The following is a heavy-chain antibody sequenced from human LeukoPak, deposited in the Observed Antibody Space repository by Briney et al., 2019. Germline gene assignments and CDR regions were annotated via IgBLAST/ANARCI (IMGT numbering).Heavy chain of an antibody. D-gene: IGHD3-22*01. J-gene: IGHJ3*02. CDR2: IRSNSGGT. CDR1: GYTLSSNA. Sequence: ASVKVSCKASGYTLSSNAINWVRQAPGQGLERMGWIRSNSGGTNYAQKFQGRVTMTRDTSISTAYMELSRLKSDDTAMYYCATVFVGYYDSSAKSAFDIWGQGTKVTVSS. CDR3: ATVFVGYYDSSAKSAFDI. V-gene: IGHV1-2*02.